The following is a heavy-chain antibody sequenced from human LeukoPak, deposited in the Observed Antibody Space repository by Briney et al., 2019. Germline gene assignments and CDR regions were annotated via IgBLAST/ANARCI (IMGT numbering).Heavy chain of an antibody. CDR2: ISYDGSNT. J-gene: IGHJ4*02. CDR3: ARGWSIVVVPAAPLDY. D-gene: IGHD2-2*01. V-gene: IGHV3-30*01. Sequence: GGSLRLSCAASGFTFSSYAMHWVRQAPGKGLEWVAVISYDGSNTYYADSVKGRFTISRDNSKNTLYLQMNSLRAEDTAVYYCARGWSIVVVPAAPLDYWGQGTLVTVSS. CDR1: GFTFSSYA.